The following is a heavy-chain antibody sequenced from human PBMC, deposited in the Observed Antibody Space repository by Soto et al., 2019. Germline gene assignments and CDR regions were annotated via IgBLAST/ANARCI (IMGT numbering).Heavy chain of an antibody. CDR2: ISYDGSNK. J-gene: IGHJ6*02. CDR1: GFTFSSYG. CDR3: ARTHIVVVPAVRGYYYYYYGMDV. D-gene: IGHD2-2*01. Sequence: GGSLRLSCAASGFTFSSYGMHWVRQAPGKGLEWVAVISYDGSNKYYADSVKGRFTISRDNSKNTLYLQMNSLRAEDTAVYYCARTHIVVVPAVRGYYYYYYGMDVWGQGTTVTVS. V-gene: IGHV3-30*03.